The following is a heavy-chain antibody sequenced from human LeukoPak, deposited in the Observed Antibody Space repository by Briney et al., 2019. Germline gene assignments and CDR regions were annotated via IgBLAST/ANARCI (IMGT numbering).Heavy chain of an antibody. Sequence: GGSLRLSCAASGFTLRSYTMNWVRQAPGKGLEWVSSIGISSNKIYYADSVKGRFIISRDNAKNSVYPQMNSLRAEDTAVYYCARDRGYGGHPSWFDPWGQGTQVTVSS. CDR2: IGISSNKI. J-gene: IGHJ5*02. CDR3: ARDRGYGGHPSWFDP. CDR1: GFTLRSYT. V-gene: IGHV3-21*01. D-gene: IGHD5-12*01.